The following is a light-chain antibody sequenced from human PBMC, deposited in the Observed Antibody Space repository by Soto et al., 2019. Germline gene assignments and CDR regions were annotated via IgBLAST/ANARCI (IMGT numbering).Light chain of an antibody. V-gene: IGLV1-51*01. CDR3: GSWDSSLSAYV. Sequence: QSVLTQPPSASGSPGQSVTISCTGSSSNIGGNSVSWYQQLPGTAPKLLICDDNKRSSGIPDRFSGSKSGTSATLGITGFQTGDEADYYCGSWDSSLSAYVFGTGTKATVL. CDR2: DDN. CDR1: SSNIGGNS. J-gene: IGLJ1*01.